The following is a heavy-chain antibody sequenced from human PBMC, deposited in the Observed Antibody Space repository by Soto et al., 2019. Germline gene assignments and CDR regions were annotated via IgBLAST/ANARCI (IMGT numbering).Heavy chain of an antibody. CDR2: IYYSGST. V-gene: IGHV4-31*03. CDR1: GGSISSGGYY. J-gene: IGHJ4*02. D-gene: IGHD3-10*01. CDR3: ARDNYGSGSYRTYHFDY. Sequence: PSETLSLTCTASGGSISSGGYYWSWIRQHPGKGLEWIGYIYYSGSTYYNPSLKSRVTISVDTSKNQFSLKLSSVTAADTAVYCCARDNYGSGSYRTYHFDYWGQGTLVTVSS.